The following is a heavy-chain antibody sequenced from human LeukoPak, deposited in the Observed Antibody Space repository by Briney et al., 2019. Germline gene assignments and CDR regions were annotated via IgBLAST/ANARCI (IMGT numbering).Heavy chain of an antibody. Sequence: GGSLRLSCAASGFTFDDYAMHWVRQAPGKGLEWVSGISWNSGSIGYADSVKGRFTISRDNANNSLYLQMNSLRAEDPALYYCAKVKHSRGYYFDYWGQGTLVTVSS. CDR3: AKVKHSRGYYFDY. D-gene: IGHD3-22*01. J-gene: IGHJ4*02. CDR2: ISWNSGSI. V-gene: IGHV3-9*01. CDR1: GFTFDDYA.